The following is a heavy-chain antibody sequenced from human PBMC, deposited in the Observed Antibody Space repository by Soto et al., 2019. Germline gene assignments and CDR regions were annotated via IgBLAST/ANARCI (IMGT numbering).Heavy chain of an antibody. D-gene: IGHD2-2*02. V-gene: IGHV3-23*01. CDR2: ISGSGDTT. Sequence: GGSLRLSCAASGFTFSTYALTWVRQAPGKGLEWVSAISGSGDTTYYADSVKGRFTISRDNSKTTLYLQMNSLRADDTAVYYCAKGSMKDGYTDWGQGALVTVSS. J-gene: IGHJ4*02. CDR3: AKGSMKDGYTD. CDR1: GFTFSTYA.